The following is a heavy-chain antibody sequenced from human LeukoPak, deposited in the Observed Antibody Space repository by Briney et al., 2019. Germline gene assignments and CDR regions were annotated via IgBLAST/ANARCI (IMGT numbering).Heavy chain of an antibody. V-gene: IGHV1-2*02. CDR3: ARAGVWDYSDSSGYHNAAFDI. CDR1: GYTFTGYY. J-gene: IGHJ3*02. Sequence: ASVKVSCKASGYTFTGYYMHWVRQAPGQGLEWMGWINPNSGGTNYAQKFQGRVTVTRDTSISTAYMDLSRLRSDDTAVYYCARAGVWDYSDSSGYHNAAFDIWGQGTMVTVSS. D-gene: IGHD3-22*01. CDR2: INPNSGGT.